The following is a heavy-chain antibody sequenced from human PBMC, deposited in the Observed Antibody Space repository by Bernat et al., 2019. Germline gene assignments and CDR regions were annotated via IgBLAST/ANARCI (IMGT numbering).Heavy chain of an antibody. D-gene: IGHD1-14*01. J-gene: IGHJ4*02. CDR1: GFTFSSYA. CDR3: AKFTTQGWRAFDY. V-gene: IGHV3-23*01. CDR2: ITDSGDIT. Sequence: EVQLLESGGGLVQPGGSLRLSCAASGFTFSSYAMTWVRQAPGKGLEWVSVITDSGDITFYADPVKGRFPITRDNSKNTLSLQMNSLRAEDTAVYYCAKFTTQGWRAFDYWGQGTMVTVSS.